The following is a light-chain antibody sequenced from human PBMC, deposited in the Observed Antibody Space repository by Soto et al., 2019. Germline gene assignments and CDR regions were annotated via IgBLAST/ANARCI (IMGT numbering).Light chain of an antibody. V-gene: IGKV1-9*01. CDR2: AAS. Sequence: IQLTQSPSSLSASIGDRVTITCRASQDISSFLAWYQQKPGKAPKLLIYAASTLQSGVPSRFSGSGSGTDFTLTISSLQPEDFETYFCQQLNSYPITFGQGTRLEIK. CDR1: QDISSF. CDR3: QQLNSYPIT. J-gene: IGKJ5*01.